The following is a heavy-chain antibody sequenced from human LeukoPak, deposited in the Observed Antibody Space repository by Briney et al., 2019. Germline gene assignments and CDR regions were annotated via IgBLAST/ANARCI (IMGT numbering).Heavy chain of an antibody. Sequence: GGSLRLSCAASGFTFSSYSMNWVRQAPGKGLERVSAISGSGGSTYYADSVKGRFTISRDNSKNTLYLQMNSLRAEDTAVYYCARSRGYSYGYVVYWGQGTLVTVSS. D-gene: IGHD5-18*01. V-gene: IGHV3-23*01. J-gene: IGHJ4*02. CDR1: GFTFSSYS. CDR3: ARSRGYSYGYVVY. CDR2: ISGSGGST.